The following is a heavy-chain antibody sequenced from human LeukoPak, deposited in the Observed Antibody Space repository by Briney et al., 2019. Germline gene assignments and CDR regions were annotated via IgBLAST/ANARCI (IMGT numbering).Heavy chain of an antibody. CDR3: ARVERFLEWPRENYYYYYYMDA. D-gene: IGHD3-3*01. J-gene: IGHJ6*03. Sequence: GGSLRLSCAASGFTFSRYTMNWVRQTPGKGLEWVSSISSENTYIYYADSVKGRFTISRDNAKNSLYLQMNSLRSEDTAVYYCARVERFLEWPRENYYYYYYMDAWGKGTTVTVSS. CDR1: GFTFSRYT. CDR2: ISSENTYI. V-gene: IGHV3-21*04.